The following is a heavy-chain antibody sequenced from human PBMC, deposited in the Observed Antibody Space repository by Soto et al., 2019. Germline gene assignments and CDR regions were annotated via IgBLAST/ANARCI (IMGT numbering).Heavy chain of an antibody. D-gene: IGHD3-10*01. J-gene: IGHJ5*02. CDR3: ARRRGFGEFDP. V-gene: IGHV2-5*02. CDR2: FYWDDNQ. CDR1: GFSLSTSGVG. Sequence: QITLKESGPTLVKPTQTLTLTCTFSGFSLSTSGVGVGWIRQPPGKALEWLALFYWDDNQRYSPSLKSRLTITKHTSRNQVVLTMTNMDPVDTATYYCARRRGFGEFDPWGQGTLVTVSS.